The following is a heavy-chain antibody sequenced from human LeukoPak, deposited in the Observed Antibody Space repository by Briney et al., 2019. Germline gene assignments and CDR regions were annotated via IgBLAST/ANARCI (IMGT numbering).Heavy chain of an antibody. CDR1: GLTFDDYG. J-gene: IGHJ4*02. CDR3: AREKYDSSGYYTDNYYFDY. Sequence: GGSLRLSCAASGLTFDDYGMTWVRQAPGKGLEWVSDINWNGGSIGYADSVKGRFTVSRDNAKNSLYLQMNSPRAEDTALYYCAREKYDSSGYYTDNYYFDYWGQGTLVTVSS. CDR2: INWNGGSI. V-gene: IGHV3-20*04. D-gene: IGHD3-22*01.